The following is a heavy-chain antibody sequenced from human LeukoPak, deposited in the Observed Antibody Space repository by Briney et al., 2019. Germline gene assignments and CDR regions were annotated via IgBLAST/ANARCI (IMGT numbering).Heavy chain of an antibody. Sequence: GGSLRLSCAASGFTFSSYWMHWVRQAPGKGLVWVSRIKSDGKTNYADSVKGRFTISKDNAKNTVSLQMNSLRAEDTGVYYCARAPSEIGGYYPEYFRHWGQGTLVTVSS. V-gene: IGHV3-74*01. CDR3: ARAPSEIGGYYPEYFRH. J-gene: IGHJ1*01. CDR2: IKSDGKT. D-gene: IGHD3-22*01. CDR1: GFTFSSYW.